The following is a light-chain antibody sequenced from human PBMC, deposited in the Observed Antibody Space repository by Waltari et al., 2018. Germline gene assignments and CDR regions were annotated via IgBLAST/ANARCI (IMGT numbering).Light chain of an antibody. CDR1: QSLLFTSNNQNY. Sequence: IVMTQSPDSLAVSLGERATINCKSSQSLLFTSNNQNYLAWYQQKSGQAPKLLIYGASTRESGVTDRFSGSGSGTDFTLTINSLHAEDVAVYYCQQYYNTPLLTFGGGTKVEI. CDR2: GAS. J-gene: IGKJ4*01. CDR3: QQYYNTPLLT. V-gene: IGKV4-1*01.